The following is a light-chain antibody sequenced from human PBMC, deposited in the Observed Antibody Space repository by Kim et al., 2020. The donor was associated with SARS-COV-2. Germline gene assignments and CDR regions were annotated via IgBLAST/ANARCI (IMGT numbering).Light chain of an antibody. CDR3: ATWDDSLSGWV. Sequence: GQRGTISCPGTNSNIASNYVYWFQHLPGTAPKLLIFRNSQRPSGVPDRFSGSRSGTSASLAISGLRSEDEATYYCATWDDSLSGWVFGGGTQLTVL. J-gene: IGLJ3*02. CDR1: NSNIASNY. CDR2: RNS. V-gene: IGLV1-47*01.